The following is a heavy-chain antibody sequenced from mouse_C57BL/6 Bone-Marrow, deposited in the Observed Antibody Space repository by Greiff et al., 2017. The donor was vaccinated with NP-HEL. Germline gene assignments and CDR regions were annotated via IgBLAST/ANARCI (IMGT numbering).Heavy chain of an antibody. V-gene: IGHV5-17*01. D-gene: IGHD2-4*01. CDR3: ARGPSPITTGIDY. CDR1: GFTFSDYG. J-gene: IGHJ4*01. CDR2: ISSGSSTI. Sequence: EVKLQESGGGLVKPGGSLKLSCAASGFTFSDYGMHWVRQAPEKGLEWVAYISSGSSTIYYADTVKGRFTISRDNAKNTLFLQMTSLRSEDTAMYYCARGPSPITTGIDYWGQGTSVTVSS.